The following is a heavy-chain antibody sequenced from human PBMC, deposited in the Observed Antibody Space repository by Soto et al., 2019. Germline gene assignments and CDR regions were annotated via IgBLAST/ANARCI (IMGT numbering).Heavy chain of an antibody. V-gene: IGHV3-7*04. CDR1: GFNFSSNW. D-gene: IGHD2-2*01. J-gene: IGHJ4*02. CDR3: AREVVVSRGASYFGY. CDR2: IRQDGSEI. Sequence: GGSLRLACVVCGFNFSSNWMTWVRQAPGKGLEWVANIRQDGSEINYVDSVKGRFTISRDNTKNSLYLQMNSLRAEDTAIYYCAREVVVSRGASYFGYWGPGTLVTVSS.